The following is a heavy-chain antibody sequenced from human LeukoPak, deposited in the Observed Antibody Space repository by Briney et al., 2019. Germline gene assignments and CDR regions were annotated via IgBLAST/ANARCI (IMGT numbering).Heavy chain of an antibody. V-gene: IGHV3-7*01. J-gene: IGHJ3*02. Sequence: GGSLRLSCAASGFTFSSYWMSWVRQAPGKGLKWVANIKQDGSEKYYVDSVKGRFTISRDNAKNSLYLQMNSLRAEDTAVYYCARDRQRITIFGVVIGVGAFDIWGQGTMVTVSS. D-gene: IGHD3-3*01. CDR3: ARDRQRITIFGVVIGVGAFDI. CDR1: GFTFSSYW. CDR2: IKQDGSEK.